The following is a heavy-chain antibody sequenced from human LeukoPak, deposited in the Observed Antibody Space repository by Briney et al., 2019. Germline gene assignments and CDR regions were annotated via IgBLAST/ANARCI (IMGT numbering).Heavy chain of an antibody. D-gene: IGHD6-13*01. CDR1: GFTFSSYS. CDR3: ARDVAAAGTWYYGMDV. J-gene: IGHJ6*02. CDR2: ISSSSSTI. V-gene: IGHV3-48*04. Sequence: GGSLRLSCAASGFTFSSYSMNWVRQAPGKGLEWVSYISSSSSTIYYADSVKGRFTISRDNAKNSLYLQMNSLRAEDTALYHCARDVAAAGTWYYGMDVWGQGTTVTVSS.